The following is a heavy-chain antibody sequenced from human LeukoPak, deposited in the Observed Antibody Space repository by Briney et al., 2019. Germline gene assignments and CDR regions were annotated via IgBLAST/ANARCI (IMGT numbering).Heavy chain of an antibody. D-gene: IGHD5-24*01. V-gene: IGHV1-69*13. CDR1: GGTFSSYA. Sequence: ASVTVSCKASGGTFSSYAISWVRQAPGQGLEWMGGIIPIFGTANYAQKFQGRVTITADESTSTAYMELSSLRSEDTAVYYCARGDGYNYFVDYWGQGTLVTVSS. CDR2: IIPIFGTA. J-gene: IGHJ4*02. CDR3: ARGDGYNYFVDY.